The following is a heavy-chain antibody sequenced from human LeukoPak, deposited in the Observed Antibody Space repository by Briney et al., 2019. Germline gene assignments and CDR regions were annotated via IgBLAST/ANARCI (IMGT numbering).Heavy chain of an antibody. Sequence: SETLSLTCTVSGGSISSGGYYWSWLRQHPGKGLEWLGYFYYSGSAYYNPSLKSRVTISVDTSKNQFSLKLSSVTAADTAVYYCARGSVVRYWYFDLWGRGTLVTVSS. D-gene: IGHD2-2*01. J-gene: IGHJ2*01. CDR2: FYYSGSA. V-gene: IGHV4-31*03. CDR1: GGSISSGGYY. CDR3: ARGSVVRYWYFDL.